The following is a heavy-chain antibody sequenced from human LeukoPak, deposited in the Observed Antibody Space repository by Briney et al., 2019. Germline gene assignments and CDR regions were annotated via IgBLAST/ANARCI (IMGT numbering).Heavy chain of an antibody. V-gene: IGHV1-3*01. CDR1: GYTFTNYV. CDR3: ARDDCGATCYPGGY. J-gene: IGHJ4*02. D-gene: IGHD2-21*01. Sequence: ASVKVSGKASGYTFTNYVVHWVRQAPGQRPEWMGWIKAGNGDTKYSPNFQGRVTITRDTSASTAYMELSSLTSEDTALYYCARDDCGATCYPGGYWGQGTLVTVSS. CDR2: IKAGNGDT.